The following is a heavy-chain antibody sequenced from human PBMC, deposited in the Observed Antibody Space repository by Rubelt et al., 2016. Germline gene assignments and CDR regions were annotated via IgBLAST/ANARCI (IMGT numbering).Heavy chain of an antibody. CDR3: ARAPDYSNYELDY. Sequence: QVQLQESGPGLVKPSQTLSLTCTVSGGSISSGGYYWGWIRQPPGKGLEWIGCIYHSWSTYYNPSRKSRVTNSVDRSTNQFSLKLSSVTAADTGVYYCARAPDYSNYELDYWGQGTLVTVSS. CDR1: GGSISSGGYY. J-gene: IGHJ4*02. CDR2: IYHSWST. V-gene: IGHV4-39*07. D-gene: IGHD4-11*01.